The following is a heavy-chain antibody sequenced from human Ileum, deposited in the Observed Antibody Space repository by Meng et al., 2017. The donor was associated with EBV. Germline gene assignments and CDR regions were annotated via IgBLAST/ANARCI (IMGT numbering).Heavy chain of an antibody. D-gene: IGHD6-19*01. CDR3: ARVGQWLPIDY. Sequence: QVQLQESGPGLVKPSGTLSLTCAVSGGSISSSNWWSWVRQPPGKGLEWIGEIYHSGSTNYNPSLKSRVTMSVDKSENQFSLNLSSVTAADTAVYYCARVGQWLPIDYWGQGTLVTVSS. CDR2: IYHSGST. J-gene: IGHJ4*02. CDR1: GGSISSSNW. V-gene: IGHV4-4*02.